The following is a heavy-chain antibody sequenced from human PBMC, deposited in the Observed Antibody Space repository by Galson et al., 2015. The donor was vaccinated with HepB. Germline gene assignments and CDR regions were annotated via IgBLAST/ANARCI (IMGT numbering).Heavy chain of an antibody. CDR2: IRSPPYGGAT. V-gene: IGHV3-49*03. D-gene: IGHD1-1*01. CDR3: TPASGTNLGMDV. CDR1: GFTFTDYA. Sequence: SLRLSCATSGFTFTDYAMHWLRQAPGKGLEWVGIIRSPPYGGATEYAASVKGRFTISRDDSKSIAYLQMNSLRAEDSAMYFCTPASGTNLGMDVWGQGTTVPASS. J-gene: IGHJ6*02.